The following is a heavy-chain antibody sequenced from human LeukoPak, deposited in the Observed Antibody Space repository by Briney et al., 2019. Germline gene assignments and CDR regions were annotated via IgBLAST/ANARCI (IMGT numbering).Heavy chain of an antibody. CDR3: ARDLSAAFDS. V-gene: IGHV3-33*01. J-gene: IGHJ4*02. Sequence: GGSLRLSCAASGFPFSSYGMHWVRQAPGKGLEWVARLVYDARSDYANSVKGRFSISRDDSKNTLFLDMSNLRVEDTALYYCARDLSAAFDSWGQGVLVTVSS. CDR2: LVYDARS. CDR1: GFPFSSYG. D-gene: IGHD6-19*01.